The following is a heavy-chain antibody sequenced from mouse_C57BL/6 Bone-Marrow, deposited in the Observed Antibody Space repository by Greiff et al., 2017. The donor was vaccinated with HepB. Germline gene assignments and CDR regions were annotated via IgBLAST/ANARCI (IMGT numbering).Heavy chain of an antibody. CDR2: IYPGNSDT. CDR1: GYTFTSYW. D-gene: IGHD3-2*02. V-gene: IGHV1-5*01. CDR3: TRSGGAGAQAPAWFAY. J-gene: IGHJ3*01. Sequence: EVQRVESGTVLARPGASVKMSCKTSGYTFTSYWMHWVKQRPGQGLEWIGAIYPGNSDTSYNQKFKGKAKLTAVTSASTAYMELSSLTNEDSAVYYCTRSGGAGAQAPAWFAYWGQGTLVTVSA.